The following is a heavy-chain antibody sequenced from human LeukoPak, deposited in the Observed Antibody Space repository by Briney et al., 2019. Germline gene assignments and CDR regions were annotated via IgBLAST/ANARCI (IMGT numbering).Heavy chain of an antibody. V-gene: IGHV3-30*18. Sequence: GGSLRLSCAASGFTFSSYGMHWVRQAPGKGLEWVAVISYDGSNKYYADSVKGRFTISRDNSKNTLYLQMNSLRAEDTAVYYCAKDNYDGTLGYYYYYGMGVWGQGTTVTVSS. CDR2: ISYDGSNK. D-gene: IGHD4-23*01. J-gene: IGHJ6*02. CDR3: AKDNYDGTLGYYYYYGMGV. CDR1: GFTFSSYG.